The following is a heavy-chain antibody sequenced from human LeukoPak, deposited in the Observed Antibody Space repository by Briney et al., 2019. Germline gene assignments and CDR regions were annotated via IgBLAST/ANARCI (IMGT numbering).Heavy chain of an antibody. CDR1: GGSISSGGYS. CDR2: IYHSGST. Sequence: SETLSLTCAVSGGSISSGGYSWSWIRQPPGTGLEWIGYIYHSGSTYYNPSLKSRVTISVDRSKNQFSLKLSSVTAADTAVYYCARGGGSPFDYWGQGTPVTVSS. J-gene: IGHJ4*02. D-gene: IGHD5-12*01. CDR3: ARGGGSPFDY. V-gene: IGHV4-30-2*01.